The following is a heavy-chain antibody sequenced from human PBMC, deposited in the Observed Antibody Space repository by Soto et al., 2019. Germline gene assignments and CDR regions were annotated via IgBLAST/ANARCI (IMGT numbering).Heavy chain of an antibody. Sequence: SVKVSCKASGGTFSSYAISWVRQAPGQGLEWMGGIIPIFGTANYAQKFQGRVTITADKSTSTAYMELSSLRSEDTAVYYCARDAVPAAIGYWFDHWGQGTLVTVSS. J-gene: IGHJ5*02. D-gene: IGHD2-2*02. CDR1: GGTFSSYA. CDR3: ARDAVPAAIGYWFDH. CDR2: IIPIFGTA. V-gene: IGHV1-69*06.